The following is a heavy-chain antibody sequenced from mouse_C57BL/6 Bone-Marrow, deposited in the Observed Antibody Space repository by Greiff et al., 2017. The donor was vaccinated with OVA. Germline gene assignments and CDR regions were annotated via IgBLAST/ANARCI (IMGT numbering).Heavy chain of an antibody. CDR1: GYTFTNYW. CDR2: IYPGGGYT. J-gene: IGHJ4*01. D-gene: IGHD2-2*01. Sequence: QVQLQQSGAELVRPGTSVKMSCKASGYTFTNYWIGWAKQRPGHGLEWIGDIYPGGGYTNYNEKFKGKATLTADKSSSTAYMQFSSLTSEDSAIYYCARCWFYAMDYWGQGTSVTVSS. V-gene: IGHV1-63*01. CDR3: ARCWFYAMDY.